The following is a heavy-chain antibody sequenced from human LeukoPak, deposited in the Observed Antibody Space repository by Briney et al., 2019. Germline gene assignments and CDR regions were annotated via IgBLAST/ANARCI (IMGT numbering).Heavy chain of an antibody. D-gene: IGHD6-19*01. Sequence: GGSLRLSCAASGFTFSSYAMSWVRQAPGKGLECVSAISGSGGSTYYADSVKGRFTISRDNSKNTLYLQMNSLRAEDTDVYYCAKVPEAVAGYFDYWGQGTMVTVSS. J-gene: IGHJ4*02. CDR3: AKVPEAVAGYFDY. CDR1: GFTFSSYA. V-gene: IGHV3-23*01. CDR2: ISGSGGST.